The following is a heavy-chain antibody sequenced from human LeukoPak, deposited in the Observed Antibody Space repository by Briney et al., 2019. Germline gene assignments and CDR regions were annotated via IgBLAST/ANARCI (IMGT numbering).Heavy chain of an antibody. Sequence: PGGSLRLSCAGSGFTFSTYAMISVRQAPGKGLEWVSGISGSGSSTYSADSVKGRILISRDNSKNTLYLQMNGLRAEDTAVYYCAKARDFDFWSGYSNWFDPWGQGTLVTVSS. J-gene: IGHJ5*02. CDR1: GFTFSTYA. CDR2: ISGSGSST. V-gene: IGHV3-23*01. CDR3: AKARDFDFWSGYSNWFDP. D-gene: IGHD3-3*01.